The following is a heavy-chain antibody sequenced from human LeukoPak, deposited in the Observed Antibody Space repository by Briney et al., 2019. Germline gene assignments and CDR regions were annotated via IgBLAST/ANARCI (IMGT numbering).Heavy chain of an antibody. CDR2: MYLSGTT. CDR3: AGLVGRYSSGLYYYYFDY. CDR1: GDSINSLDL. Sequence: PSGTLSLTCTVSGDSINSLDLWSWVRQPPGKGLEWIGEMYLSGTTHSNPSVKSRVTISIDKSKNQFFLNLSSVAAADTAVYYCAGLVGRYSSGLYYYYFDYWGQGTLVTVSS. D-gene: IGHD3-22*01. V-gene: IGHV4-4*02. J-gene: IGHJ4*02.